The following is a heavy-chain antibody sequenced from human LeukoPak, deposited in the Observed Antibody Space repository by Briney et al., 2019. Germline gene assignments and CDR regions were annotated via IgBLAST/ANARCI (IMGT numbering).Heavy chain of an antibody. D-gene: IGHD2-2*01. V-gene: IGHV5-51*01. J-gene: IGHJ4*02. Sequence: GESLKISCKGSGYSFTNYWIAWARQMPGKGLEWMGAIYPGDSDTRYSPSFQGQVTNSADKSISTAYLQWSTLKASDTAMYYCARHRYCSTTACYDMGGYWGQGTLVTVSS. CDR3: ARHRYCSTTACYDMGGY. CDR2: IYPGDSDT. CDR1: GYSFTNYW.